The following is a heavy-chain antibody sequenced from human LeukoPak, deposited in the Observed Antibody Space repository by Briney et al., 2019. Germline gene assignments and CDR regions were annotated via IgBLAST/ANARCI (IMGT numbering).Heavy chain of an antibody. J-gene: IGHJ4*02. CDR2: INPDGSST. D-gene: IGHD6-13*01. Sequence: GGSLRLSCAASGFTLSSYWVHWVRQAPGMGLVWVSRINPDGSSTNSADSVKGRFTISRDNAKNTLYLQMNSLRAEDTAVYYCARVIGSSSWILDYWGQGTLVTVSS. V-gene: IGHV3-74*01. CDR1: GFTLSSYW. CDR3: ARVIGSSSWILDY.